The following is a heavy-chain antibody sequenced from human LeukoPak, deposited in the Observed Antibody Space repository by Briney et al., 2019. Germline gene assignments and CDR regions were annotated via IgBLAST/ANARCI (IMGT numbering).Heavy chain of an antibody. CDR1: GFTFSSYG. V-gene: IGHV3-33*01. CDR2: IWYDGSNK. CDR3: ARGGIAAAAALLPNY. Sequence: GGSLRLSCAASGFTFSSYGMHWVRQAPGKGLEWVAVIWYDGSNKYYADSVKGRFTISRDNSKNTLYLRMNSLRAEDTAVYYCARGGIAAAAALLPNYWGQGTLVTVSS. J-gene: IGHJ4*02. D-gene: IGHD6-13*01.